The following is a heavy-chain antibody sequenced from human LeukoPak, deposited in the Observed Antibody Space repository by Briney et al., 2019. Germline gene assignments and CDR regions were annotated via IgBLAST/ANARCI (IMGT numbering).Heavy chain of an antibody. V-gene: IGHV1-8*01. Sequence: ASVKVSCKASGYTFTSYDVNWVRQATGQGLEWMGWMNPNSGNTGYAQKFQGRVTMTRNTSISTAYMELSSLRSEDTAVYYCARVIVVVPAAKIWFDPWGQGTLVTVSS. CDR2: MNPNSGNT. CDR1: GYTFTSYD. D-gene: IGHD2-2*01. J-gene: IGHJ5*02. CDR3: ARVIVVVPAAKIWFDP.